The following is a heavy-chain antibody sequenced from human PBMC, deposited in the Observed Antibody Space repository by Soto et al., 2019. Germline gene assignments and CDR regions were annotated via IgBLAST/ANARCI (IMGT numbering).Heavy chain of an antibody. Sequence: EVQLVESGGGLIQPGGSLSLSCAASGFTFSSNYMNWVRQPPGKGLEGVSIIFSGSSSYYAHSVKGRFTISRDNSKKTLYLQMNSLRAEDTAVYYCAREGDAFDIWGQGTMVTVSS. CDR1: GFTFSSNY. V-gene: IGHV3-53*01. J-gene: IGHJ3*02. CDR2: IFSGSSS. CDR3: AREGDAFDI.